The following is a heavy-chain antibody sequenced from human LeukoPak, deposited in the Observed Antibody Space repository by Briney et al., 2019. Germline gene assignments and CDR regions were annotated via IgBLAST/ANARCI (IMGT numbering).Heavy chain of an antibody. J-gene: IGHJ6*03. D-gene: IGHD3-16*01. V-gene: IGHV3-7*01. Sequence: AGGSLRLSCAASGFTFSDYNMSWVRQAPGKGLEWVVNIKQDGSEKYYVDSVKGRFTISRDNAKNSLYLQMNSLRAEDTAVYYCARAYVYYYYMDVWGKGTTVTVSS. CDR2: IKQDGSEK. CDR3: ARAYVYYYYMDV. CDR1: GFTFSDYN.